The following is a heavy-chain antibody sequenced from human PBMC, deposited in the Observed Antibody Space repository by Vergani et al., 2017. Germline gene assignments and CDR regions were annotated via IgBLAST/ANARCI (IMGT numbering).Heavy chain of an antibody. CDR3: ARRGYRDSSGYYYPKFDY. Sequence: EVQLVQSGAEVKKPGESLKISCKGSGYSFTSYWIGWVRQMPGKGLEWMGIIYPGDSDTRYSPSFQGQVTISADKSISTAYLQWSSLKASDTAMYYCARRGYRDSSGYYYPKFDYWGQGTLVTVSS. V-gene: IGHV5-51*01. D-gene: IGHD3-22*01. J-gene: IGHJ4*02. CDR2: IYPGDSDT. CDR1: GYSFTSYW.